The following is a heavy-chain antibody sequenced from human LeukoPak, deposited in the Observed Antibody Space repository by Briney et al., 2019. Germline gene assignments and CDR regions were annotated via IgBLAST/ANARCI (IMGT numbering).Heavy chain of an antibody. CDR2: IYYSGST. J-gene: IGHJ4*02. CDR1: GGSFSGYY. CDR3: ARVGNYVDY. Sequence: SETLSLTCAVYGGSFSGYYWSWIRQPPGKGLEWIGYIYYSGSTNYNPSLKSRVTISVDTSKNQFSLKLSSVTAADTAVYYCARVGNYVDYWGQGTLVTVSS. V-gene: IGHV4-59*12. D-gene: IGHD7-27*01.